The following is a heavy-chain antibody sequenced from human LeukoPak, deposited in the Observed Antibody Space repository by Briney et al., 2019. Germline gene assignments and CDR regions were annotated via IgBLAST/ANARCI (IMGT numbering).Heavy chain of an antibody. CDR2: ICGGGNT. CDR1: GFTVSSNY. D-gene: IGHD3-10*01. CDR3: ARDCGGHFDY. Sequence: GGSLRLSCAASGFTVSSNYMSWVCQSPGKGLEWVSVICGGGNTYYADYVKCRFTISRDNSNNTLYLKMNSLRAEDTAVYYCARDCGGHFDYWGQGTLVTVSS. J-gene: IGHJ4*02. V-gene: IGHV3-53*01.